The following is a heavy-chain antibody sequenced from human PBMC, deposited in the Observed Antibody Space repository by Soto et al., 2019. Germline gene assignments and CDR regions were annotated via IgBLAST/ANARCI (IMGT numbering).Heavy chain of an antibody. D-gene: IGHD4-17*01. CDR3: ARWSGTTVTLDAFDI. CDR2: ISAYNGNT. J-gene: IGHJ3*02. Sequence: ASVKVSCKASGYTFTSYGISWVRQAPRQGLEWMGWISAYNGNTNYAQKLQGRVTMTTDTSTSTAYMELRSLRSDDTAVYYCARWSGTTVTLDAFDIWGQGTMVTVSS. CDR1: GYTFTSYG. V-gene: IGHV1-18*01.